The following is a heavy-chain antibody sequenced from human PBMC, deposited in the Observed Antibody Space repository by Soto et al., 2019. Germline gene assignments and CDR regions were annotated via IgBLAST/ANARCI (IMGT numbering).Heavy chain of an antibody. Sequence: GESLKISCKGSGYIFSNYWIGWVRQMPGKGLEWMGISYAGDSDTKYSPSFQGQVTISADKSISTAYLHWSSLEASETAIYYCATLSYYNSYSGFDFWAQGTLVTVSS. CDR2: SYAGDSDT. V-gene: IGHV5-51*01. D-gene: IGHD3-10*01. J-gene: IGHJ4*02. CDR1: GYIFSNYW. CDR3: ATLSYYNSYSGFDF.